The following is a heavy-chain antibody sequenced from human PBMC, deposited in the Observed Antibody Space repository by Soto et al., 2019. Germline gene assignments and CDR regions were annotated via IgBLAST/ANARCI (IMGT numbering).Heavy chain of an antibody. V-gene: IGHV3-73*02. J-gene: IGHJ4*02. Sequence: EVQLVESGGDVVQPGGSLKLSCAASGFTFSASIMHWVRQVPGKGLEWVGRIRSKTKNNAPAYAESHKGRFTISRDDSTNTAYLHMDSLRTEDTAVYYCARLCSGAGCSYCFELWGQGTRVTVSS. CDR2: IRSKTKNNAP. D-gene: IGHD2-15*01. CDR3: ARLCSGAGCSYCFEL. CDR1: GFTFSASI.